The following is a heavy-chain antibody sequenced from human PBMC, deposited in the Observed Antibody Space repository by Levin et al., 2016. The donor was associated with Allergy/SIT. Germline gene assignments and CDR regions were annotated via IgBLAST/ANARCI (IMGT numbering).Heavy chain of an antibody. J-gene: IGHJ6*03. Sequence: SETLSLTCTVSGGSISSSSYYWGWIRQPPGKGLEWIGEINHSGSTNYNPSLKSRVTISVDTSKNQFSLKLSSVTAADTAVYYCAGGPRITMVRGIRPHGRMDVWGKGTTVTVSS. CDR1: GGSISSSSYY. D-gene: IGHD3-10*01. CDR2: INHSGST. CDR3: AGGPRITMVRGIRPHGRMDV. V-gene: IGHV4-39*07.